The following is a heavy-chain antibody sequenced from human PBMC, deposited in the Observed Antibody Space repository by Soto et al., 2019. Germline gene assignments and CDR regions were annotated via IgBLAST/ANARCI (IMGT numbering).Heavy chain of an antibody. CDR2: IYSGGST. V-gene: IGHV3-53*01. J-gene: IGHJ6*02. D-gene: IGHD3-3*01. CDR1: GFTVSSNY. CDR3: ARETRKHDFCSGPSGSMDV. Sequence: EVQLVESGGGLIQPGGSLRLSCAASGFTVSSNYMSWVRQAPGKGLEWVSVIYSGGSTYYADSVKGRLTISRDNSKNTLYLQMNSLRAEDTAVYYCARETRKHDFCSGPSGSMDVWGQGTTVTVSS.